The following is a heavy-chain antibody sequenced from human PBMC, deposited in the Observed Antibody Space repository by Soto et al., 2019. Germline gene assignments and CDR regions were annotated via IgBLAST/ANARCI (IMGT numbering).Heavy chain of an antibody. J-gene: IGHJ6*02. CDR1: GFTFSKHA. CDR3: ARVLRYFDTPYGMDV. V-gene: IGHV3-23*01. CDR2: IGGSGRNT. D-gene: IGHD3-9*01. Sequence: GSLRLSCAASGFTFSKHAMSWVPPAPGKGLEWVSGIGGSGRNTYYADSVKGRFTISRDNSQNTLFLQMNSLRAEDTAEYYCARVLRYFDTPYGMDVWGQGTTVTVSS.